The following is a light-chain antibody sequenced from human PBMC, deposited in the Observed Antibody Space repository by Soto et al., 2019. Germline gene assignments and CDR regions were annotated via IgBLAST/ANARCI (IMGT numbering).Light chain of an antibody. Sequence: DIVMTQSPSTLSASLGDRVTITCLASQSVSIYLAWYQQTPGQAPKLLIYGASTWDTGVPSTFSGSASGTEFTLTISSLQPEDFTVYYCQQYNNWPLTFGQGTKVDIK. V-gene: IGKV3D-15*01. CDR1: QSVSIY. CDR2: GAS. J-gene: IGKJ1*01. CDR3: QQYNNWPLT.